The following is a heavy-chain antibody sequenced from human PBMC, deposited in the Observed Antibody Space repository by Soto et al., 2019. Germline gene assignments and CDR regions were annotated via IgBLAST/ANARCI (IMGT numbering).Heavy chain of an antibody. CDR3: VKDEGIEAMDV. CDR1: GFTFSRNT. V-gene: IGHV3-21*01. D-gene: IGHD3-3*02. Sequence: EVQLVESGGGLVKPGGSLRLSCVTSGFTFSRNTMNWVRQAPGQGLEWVASITSSGSYVYYADSVKGRFSASRDNANNSLSLQMNSLRPDDTAVYFCVKDEGIEAMDVWGQGTTVSVSS. CDR2: ITSSGSYV. J-gene: IGHJ6*02.